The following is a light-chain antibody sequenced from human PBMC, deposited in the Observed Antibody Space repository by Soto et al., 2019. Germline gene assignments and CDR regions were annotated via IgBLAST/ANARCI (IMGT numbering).Light chain of an antibody. V-gene: IGKV3-15*01. CDR2: GAS. J-gene: IGKJ2*01. CDR3: QQYNNWPPYT. Sequence: EIMMTQSPVTLSVSPWERATLACRASQRVSSNVAWYQQKPGQAPRLLLYGASTRATGIPARFSGSGSGTEFTLTISSLQSEDFAVYYCQQYNNWPPYTFGQGTKVDIK. CDR1: QRVSSN.